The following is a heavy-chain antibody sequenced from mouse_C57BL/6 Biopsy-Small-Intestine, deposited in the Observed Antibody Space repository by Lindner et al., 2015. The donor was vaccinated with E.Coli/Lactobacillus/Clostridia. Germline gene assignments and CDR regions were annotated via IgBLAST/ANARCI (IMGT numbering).Heavy chain of an antibody. Sequence: VQLQESGPELVKPETSVKISCKASGYMFTDYYINWVKQSHGKGLEWIGDISPNNGGIHYNQKFRAKATLTVDKSSSTAFMELRSLTSEDSAVYYCTRREVYYFDYWGQGTTLTVSS. V-gene: IGHV1-26*01. CDR2: ISPNNGGI. CDR1: GYMFTDYY. CDR3: TRREVYYFDY. J-gene: IGHJ2*01.